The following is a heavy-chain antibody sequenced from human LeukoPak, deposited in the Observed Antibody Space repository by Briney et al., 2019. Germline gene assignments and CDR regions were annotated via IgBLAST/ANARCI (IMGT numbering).Heavy chain of an antibody. Sequence: SQTLSLTCAVSGGSISSGGYSWSWIRQPPGKGLEWIGYIYHSGSTYYNPSLKSRVTISVDRSKNQFSLKLSSVTAADTAVYYCARYIVVVSAAIGWFDPWGQGTLVTVSS. J-gene: IGHJ5*02. V-gene: IGHV4-30-2*01. CDR2: IYHSGST. CDR1: GGSISSGGYS. CDR3: ARYIVVVSAAIGWFDP. D-gene: IGHD2-2*02.